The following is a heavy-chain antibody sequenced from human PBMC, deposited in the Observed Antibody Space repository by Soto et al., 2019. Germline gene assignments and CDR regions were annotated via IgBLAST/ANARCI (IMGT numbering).Heavy chain of an antibody. D-gene: IGHD2-21*02. CDR1: SGSISSYY. J-gene: IGHJ6*02. CDR2: IYYSGST. V-gene: IGHV4-59*12. Sequence: PSVTLSLTCPVSSGSISSYYLSLILHPPFKGLGLFGYIYYSGSTNYNPSLKSRVTISVDTSKNSLYLQMNSLRAEDTAVYYCARDPSIVVVTGRLYYYYGMDVWGQGTTVTVSS. CDR3: ARDPSIVVVTGRLYYYYGMDV.